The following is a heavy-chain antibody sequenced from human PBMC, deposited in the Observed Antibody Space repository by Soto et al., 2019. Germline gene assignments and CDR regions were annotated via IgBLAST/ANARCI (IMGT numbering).Heavy chain of an antibody. CDR3: AKETYDGITIFVWASREFDY. J-gene: IGHJ4*02. CDR1: GFTFSSYA. V-gene: IGHV3-23*01. CDR2: ISGSDGST. D-gene: IGHD3-3*01. Sequence: PGGSLRLSCAASGFTFSSYAMSWVRQAPGKGLEWVSAISGSDGSTYYADSVKGRFTISRDNSKNTLYLQMNSLRAEDTAVYYCAKETYDGITIFVWASREFDYWGQGTLVTVSS.